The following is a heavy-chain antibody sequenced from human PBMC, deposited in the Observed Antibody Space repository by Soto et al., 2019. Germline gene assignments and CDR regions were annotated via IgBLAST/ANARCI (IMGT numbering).Heavy chain of an antibody. CDR2: MNPNIGNT. J-gene: IGHJ6*02. Sequence: ASVKVSCKASGYTFTSYDINWVRQATGQGLEWMGRMNPNIGNTGYAQKFQGRVTMTRSTSISTAYMELSSLRSEDTAVYYCARWPCSGGSCYSPSSRPVPLYGMDVWGQGTTVTSP. CDR3: ARWPCSGGSCYSPSSRPVPLYGMDV. V-gene: IGHV1-8*01. D-gene: IGHD2-15*01. CDR1: GYTFTSYD.